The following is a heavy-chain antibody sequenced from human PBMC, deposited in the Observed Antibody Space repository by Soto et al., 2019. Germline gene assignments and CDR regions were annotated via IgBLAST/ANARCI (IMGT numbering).Heavy chain of an antibody. CDR3: ASVMFLLGLATLWDPSWSFDL. J-gene: IGHJ3*01. D-gene: IGHD5-12*01. CDR1: GFTFSSYS. V-gene: IGHV3-21*01. Sequence: PGGSLRLSCAASGFTFSSYSMNWVRQAPGKGLEWVSSISSSSSYIYYADSVKGRFTISRDNAKNSLYLQMNSLRAEDTAVYYCASVMFLLGLATLWDPSWSFDLRCQGTRVT. CDR2: ISSSSSYI.